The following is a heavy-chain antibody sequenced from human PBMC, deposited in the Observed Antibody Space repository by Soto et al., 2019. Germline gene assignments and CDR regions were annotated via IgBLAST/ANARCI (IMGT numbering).Heavy chain of an antibody. J-gene: IGHJ4*02. CDR1: GYTFTGYY. V-gene: IGHV1-2*04. Sequence: EASVKVSCKASGYTFTGYYMHWVRQAPGQGLEWMGWINPNSGGTNYAQKFQGWVTMTRDTSISTAYMELSRLRSDDTAVYYCARDQNGSGTNWFDYWGQGTLVTVSS. CDR3: ARDQNGSGTNWFDY. CDR2: INPNSGGT. D-gene: IGHD3-10*01.